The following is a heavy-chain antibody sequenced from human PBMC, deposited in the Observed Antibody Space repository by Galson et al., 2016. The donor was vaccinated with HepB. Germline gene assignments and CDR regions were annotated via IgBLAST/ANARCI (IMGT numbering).Heavy chain of an antibody. D-gene: IGHD3-9*01. CDR2: IKQDGNEK. J-gene: IGHJ6*03. CDR1: GFTFNDYW. Sequence: SLRLSCAASGFTFNDYWMTWVRQAPGKGLEWVANIKQDGNEKHYVDSVKGRFTISRDNANVSLHLEMNSLRAEDTAVYYCARRFPRYDILTDDYYYYLDVWGKGTTVTVSS. CDR3: ARRFPRYDILTDDYYYYLDV. V-gene: IGHV3-7*03.